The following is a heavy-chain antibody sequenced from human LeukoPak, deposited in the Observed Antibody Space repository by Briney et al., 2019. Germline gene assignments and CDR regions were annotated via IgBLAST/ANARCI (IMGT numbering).Heavy chain of an antibody. D-gene: IGHD3-22*01. Sequence: GSSVKVSCKASGGTFSSYAISWVRQAPGQGLEWMGWISAYNGNTNYAQKLQGRVTMTTDTSTSTAYMELRSLRSDDTAVYYCARRSNYYDSSGYYEGYWGQGTLVTVSS. CDR3: ARRSNYYDSSGYYEGY. CDR2: ISAYNGNT. J-gene: IGHJ4*02. CDR1: GGTFSSYA. V-gene: IGHV1-18*01.